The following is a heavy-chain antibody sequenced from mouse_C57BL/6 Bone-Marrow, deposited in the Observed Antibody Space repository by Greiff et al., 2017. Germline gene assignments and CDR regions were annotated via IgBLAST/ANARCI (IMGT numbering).Heavy chain of an antibody. CDR2: ISDGGSYT. Sequence: EVKLQESGGGLVKPGGSLKLSCAASGFTFSSYAMSWVRQTPEKRLEWVATISDGGSYTYYPDNVKGRFTISRDNAKNNLYLQMSHLKSEDTAMYYCARDYCSSPFDYWGQGTTLPVSS. CDR3: ARDYCSSPFDY. V-gene: IGHV5-4*03. CDR1: GFTFSSYA. J-gene: IGHJ2*01. D-gene: IGHD1-1*01.